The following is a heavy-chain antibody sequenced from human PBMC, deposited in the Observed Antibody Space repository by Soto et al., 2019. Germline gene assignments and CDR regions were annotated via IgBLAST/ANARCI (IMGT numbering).Heavy chain of an antibody. D-gene: IGHD3-3*01. CDR2: IYYSGST. CDR3: ARDRKRIWSGYYQGGLAFDY. J-gene: IGHJ4*02. CDR1: GGSISRYY. Sequence: QVQLQESGPGLVKPSETLSLTCNVSGGSISRYYWSWIRQPPGRGLEWIGYIYYSGSTNYNPSLKSRVTIYVDTSKNQFSLKRSSVTAADTAVYYCARDRKRIWSGYYQGGLAFDYCGQGTLVTVSS. V-gene: IGHV4-59*01.